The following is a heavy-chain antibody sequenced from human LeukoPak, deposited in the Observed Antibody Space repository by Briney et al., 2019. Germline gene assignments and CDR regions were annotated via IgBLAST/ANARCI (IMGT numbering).Heavy chain of an antibody. V-gene: IGHV1-46*01. CDR1: GYTFTSYY. D-gene: IGHD3-10*01. Sequence: ASVKVSCKASGYTFTSYYMYWVRQAPGQGLEWMGIINPSGGSTSYAQKFQGRVTMTRDMSTSTVYMELSSLRSDDTAVYYCARGLIFMVRGVINWFDPWGQGTLVTVSS. CDR3: ARGLIFMVRGVINWFDP. CDR2: INPSGGST. J-gene: IGHJ5*02.